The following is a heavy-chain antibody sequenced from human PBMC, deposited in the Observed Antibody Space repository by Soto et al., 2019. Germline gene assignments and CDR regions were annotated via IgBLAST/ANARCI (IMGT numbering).Heavy chain of an antibody. Sequence: GGSMRLSCAASGLTFSIYWMTWVRQAPGKGLEWVASVKQDGSEIYYGDSVKGRFTISRDNAKNSLFLQLNSLRAEDTAMYYCARDPGISSGWYYFDYWGQGTLVTVSS. CDR3: ARDPGISSGWYYFDY. J-gene: IGHJ4*02. V-gene: IGHV3-7*05. D-gene: IGHD6-19*01. CDR2: VKQDGSEI. CDR1: GLTFSIYW.